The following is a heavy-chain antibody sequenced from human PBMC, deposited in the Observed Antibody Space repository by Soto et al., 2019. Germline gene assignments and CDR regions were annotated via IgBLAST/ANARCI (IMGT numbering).Heavy chain of an antibody. Sequence: SETLSLTCTVSGGSINSGDYYWSWIRQHPGKGPEWIGHIYFTGNTFYIPSLKSRVSISLDTSKNQFSLNLSSVTAADMAIYYCVRVLASGYSSSWYYDSWGQGTLVTVSS. CDR2: IYFTGNT. CDR1: GGSINSGDYY. D-gene: IGHD6-13*01. J-gene: IGHJ4*02. V-gene: IGHV4-30-4*08. CDR3: VRVLASGYSSSWYYDS.